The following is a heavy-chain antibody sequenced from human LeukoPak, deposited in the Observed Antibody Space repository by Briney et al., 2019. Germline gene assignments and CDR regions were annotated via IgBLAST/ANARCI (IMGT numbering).Heavy chain of an antibody. J-gene: IGHJ4*02. D-gene: IGHD3-22*01. Sequence: ASVKVSFKASGYTFTTYGLSWGRQAPGQGLEWMGWISAYNGNTNYAQKLQGRVTMTTDTSTTTAYMELRSLRSDDTAVYYCVREGGSSGYYFFHYWGQGTLVTVSS. CDR2: ISAYNGNT. CDR3: VREGGSSGYYFFHY. CDR1: GYTFTTYG. V-gene: IGHV1-18*01.